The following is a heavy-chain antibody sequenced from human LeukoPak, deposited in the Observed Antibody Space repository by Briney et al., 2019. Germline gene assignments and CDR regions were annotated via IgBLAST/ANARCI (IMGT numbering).Heavy chain of an antibody. V-gene: IGHV4-4*09. CDR2: IYNTGDT. CDR3: ARRHHCYYYMDV. J-gene: IGHJ6*03. CDR1: GGSISSYY. Sequence: SETLSLTCTVSGGSISSYYWSWVRQPPGKRLEWLGYIYNTGDTNYNPSLNSRVTISVDTSKNQFSLNLSSVTAADTAVYYCARRHHCYYYMDVWGKGTTVTVSS.